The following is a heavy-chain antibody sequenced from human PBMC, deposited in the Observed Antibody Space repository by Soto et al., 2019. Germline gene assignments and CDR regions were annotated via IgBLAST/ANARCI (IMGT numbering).Heavy chain of an antibody. V-gene: IGHV4-61*01. Sequence: SETLSLTCNVSGGSMTTGRYFWSGIRQPQGKGLEWIGYVFRSGSVNYSPSFKSRVTISIDTSKNQFSLMLKSVTAADTAVYFCARARNRYFDYWGQGALVTVSS. D-gene: IGHD1-1*01. CDR3: ARARNRYFDY. CDR1: GGSMTTGRYF. J-gene: IGHJ4*02. CDR2: VFRSGSV.